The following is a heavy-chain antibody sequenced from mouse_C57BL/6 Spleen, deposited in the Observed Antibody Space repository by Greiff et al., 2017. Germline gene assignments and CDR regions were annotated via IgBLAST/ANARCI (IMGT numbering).Heavy chain of an antibody. J-gene: IGHJ2*01. Sequence: EVQLVESGPELVKPGASVKMSCKASGYTFTSYVMHWVKQKPGQGLEWIGYIYPYNDGTKYNEKFKGKATLTSDKSSSTAYMELSSLTSEDSAVYYCAGDYRSRGFDYWGQGTTLTVSS. D-gene: IGHD2-14*01. CDR2: IYPYNDGT. V-gene: IGHV1-14*01. CDR1: GYTFTSYV. CDR3: AGDYRSRGFDY.